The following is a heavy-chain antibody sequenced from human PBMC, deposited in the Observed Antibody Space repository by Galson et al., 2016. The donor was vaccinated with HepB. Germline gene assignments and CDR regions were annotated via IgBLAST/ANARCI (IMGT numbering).Heavy chain of an antibody. J-gene: IGHJ6*02. V-gene: IGHV3-30-3*01. CDR2: ISYDGSNK. Sequence: SLRLSCAASGFTFSSYAMHWVRQAPGKGLEWVAVISYDGSNKYYADSVKGRFTISRDNSKNTLYLQMNSLRAEDTAVYYCARDWDIVVVVAAGHYGMDVWGQGTTVTVSS. D-gene: IGHD2-15*01. CDR3: ARDWDIVVVVAAGHYGMDV. CDR1: GFTFSSYA.